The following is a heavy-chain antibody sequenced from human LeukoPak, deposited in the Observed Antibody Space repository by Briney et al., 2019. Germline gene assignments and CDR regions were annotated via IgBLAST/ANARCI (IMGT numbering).Heavy chain of an antibody. Sequence: ASVKVSCKASGYTFTGYYMHWVRQAPGQGLEWMGWINPNSGGTNYAQKFQGRVTKTRDTSISTAYMELSRLRSDDTAVYYCARDECSSTSCTDVWGKGTTVTVSS. J-gene: IGHJ6*04. CDR1: GYTFTGYY. D-gene: IGHD2-2*01. V-gene: IGHV1-2*02. CDR2: INPNSGGT. CDR3: ARDECSSTSCTDV.